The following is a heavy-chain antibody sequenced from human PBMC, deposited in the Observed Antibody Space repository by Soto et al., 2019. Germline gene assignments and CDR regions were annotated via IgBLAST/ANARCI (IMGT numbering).Heavy chain of an antibody. J-gene: IGHJ4*02. D-gene: IGHD3-3*01. V-gene: IGHV1-18*01. CDR3: ARVDTIFGVVITYFDD. CDR2: ISAYNGNT. Sequence: ASVKVSCKASGYTFTSYVISWVRQAPGQGLEWMGWISAYNGNTNYAQKLQGRVTMTTDTSTSTAYMELRSLRSDDTAVYYCARVDTIFGVVITYFDDWGQGTLVTVSS. CDR1: GYTFTSYV.